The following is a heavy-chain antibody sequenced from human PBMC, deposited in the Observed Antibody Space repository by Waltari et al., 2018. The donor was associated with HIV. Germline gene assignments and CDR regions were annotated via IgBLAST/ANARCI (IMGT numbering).Heavy chain of an antibody. CDR2: LSYDGSDK. D-gene: IGHD3-10*01. V-gene: IGHV3-33*05. J-gene: IGHJ6*02. CDR3: ARRGVLTYYYTMDV. Sequence: QVKLVESGGGVVQPGRSLRLSCAASGFTFSTHGLQWLRQAPGTGLEWVAVLSYDGSDKYYADSVRGRFTISRDNSKNTLYLQMNNLGAEDTAVYFCARRGVLTYYYTMDVWGQGTTVTVSS. CDR1: GFTFSTHG.